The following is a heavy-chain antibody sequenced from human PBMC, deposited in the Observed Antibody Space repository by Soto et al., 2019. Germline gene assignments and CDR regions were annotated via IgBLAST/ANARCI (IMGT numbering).Heavy chain of an antibody. V-gene: IGHV4-31*03. CDR1: GGSISSGGYY. D-gene: IGHD3-16*01. Sequence: QVQLQESGPGLVKPSQTLSLTCTVSGGSISSGGYYWSWIRQHPGKGLEWIGSIYYSGSTDYNPPIMTRVTISVDTSKYQFCLKLSSVTAADTAVYYCARGVLHWGQGNLVTLSS. CDR2: IYYSGST. CDR3: ARGVLH. J-gene: IGHJ4*02.